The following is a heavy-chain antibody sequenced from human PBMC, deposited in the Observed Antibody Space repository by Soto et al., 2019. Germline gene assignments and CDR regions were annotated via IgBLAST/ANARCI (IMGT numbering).Heavy chain of an antibody. V-gene: IGHV1-69*01. CDR2: IIPIFATA. D-gene: IGHD2-8*01. J-gene: IGHJ5*02. Sequence: QVQLVQSGAEVKKPGSSVKVSCEASGGTFSNYAISWVRQAPGQGLEWMGGIIPIFATAKYAQKFQGRITLTADEYTSTAYMELSSLRSEDTAVYYCARGFPYCTNGVCYTDWFDPWGQGTLVTVSS. CDR1: GGTFSNYA. CDR3: ARGFPYCTNGVCYTDWFDP.